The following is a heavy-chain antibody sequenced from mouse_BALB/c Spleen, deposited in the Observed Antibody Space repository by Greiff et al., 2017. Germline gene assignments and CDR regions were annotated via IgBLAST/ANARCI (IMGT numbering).Heavy chain of an antibody. Sequence: EVHLVESGPGLVKPSQSLSLTCTVTGYSITSDYAWNWIRQFPGNKLEWMGYISYSGSTSYNPSLKSRISITRDTSKNQFFLQLNSVTTEDTATYYCARRGYYYAMDYWGQGTSVTVSS. CDR2: ISYSGST. CDR1: GYSITSDYA. J-gene: IGHJ4*01. V-gene: IGHV3-2*02. CDR3: ARRGYYYAMDY.